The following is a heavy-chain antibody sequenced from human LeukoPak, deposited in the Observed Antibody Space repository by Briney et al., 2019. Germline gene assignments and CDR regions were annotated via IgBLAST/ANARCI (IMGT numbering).Heavy chain of an antibody. CDR1: GGSFSGYY. J-gene: IGHJ4*02. V-gene: IGHV4-34*01. D-gene: IGHD6-19*01. Sequence: PSETLSLTXAVYGGSFSGYYWSWIRQPPGKGLEWIGEINHSGSTNYNPSLKSRVTISVDTSKNQFSLKLSSVTAADTAAYYCARGLGRERLVSSGWYYYNYWGQGTLVTVSS. CDR2: INHSGST. CDR3: ARGLGRERLVSSGWYYYNY.